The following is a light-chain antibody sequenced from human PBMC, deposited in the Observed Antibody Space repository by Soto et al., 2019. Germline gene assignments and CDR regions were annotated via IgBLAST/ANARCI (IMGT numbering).Light chain of an antibody. V-gene: IGKV3-11*01. CDR2: DAS. J-gene: IGKJ5*01. CDR3: QQRSTF. Sequence: EIGLTQSPATLSLSPGERATLSCRASQSVSSYLAWYQQKPGQAPRLLIYDASNRATGIPARFSGSGSGTDFTLTISSLEPEDFAVYYCQQRSTFFGQGTRLEIK. CDR1: QSVSSY.